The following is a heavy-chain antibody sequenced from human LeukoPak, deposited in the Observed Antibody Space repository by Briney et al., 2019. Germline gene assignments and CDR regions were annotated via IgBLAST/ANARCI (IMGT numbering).Heavy chain of an antibody. CDR2: ISANTGKT. CDR3: AKVAGDRMDY. Sequence: ASVKVSCKTSGYSFATYGFCWVRQATGDGLEWMGWISANTGKTSYAQKFQDRVTMTTDTSTTTAYMELRSLRLDDTAVYFCAKVAGDRMDYWGQGTLVTVSS. CDR1: GYSFATYG. J-gene: IGHJ4*02. D-gene: IGHD6-13*01. V-gene: IGHV1-18*01.